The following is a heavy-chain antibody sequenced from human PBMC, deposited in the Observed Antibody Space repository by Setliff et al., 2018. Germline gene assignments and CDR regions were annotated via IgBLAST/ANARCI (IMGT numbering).Heavy chain of an antibody. CDR2: IKGKTDGLTT. CDR3: TTDPSTTFGGVIGAAFDI. V-gene: IGHV3-15*07. D-gene: IGHD3-16*01. CDR1: GFTFTNAW. Sequence: GGSLRLSCAASGFTFTNAWMNWVRQAPGKGLEWVGRIKGKTDGLTTDYAAPVKGRFTISRDDSKNTLYLQLNSLKTEDTAVYYCTTDPSTTFGGVIGAAFDIWGQGTMVTVSS. J-gene: IGHJ3*02.